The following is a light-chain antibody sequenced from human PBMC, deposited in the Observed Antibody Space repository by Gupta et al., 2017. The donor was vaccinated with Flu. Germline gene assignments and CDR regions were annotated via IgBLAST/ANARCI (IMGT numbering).Light chain of an antibody. CDR1: PLPKSY. J-gene: IGLJ2*01. V-gene: IGLV3-25*01. CDR2: KDK. CDR3: QSADSTGSYVV. Sequence: GDPLPKSYACWYQKKRGQAPVMMIYKDKERPSGIPGRFSGSSSGTTVTLTISGVQAEEEADYYCQSADSTGSYVVFGGGTKLTVL.